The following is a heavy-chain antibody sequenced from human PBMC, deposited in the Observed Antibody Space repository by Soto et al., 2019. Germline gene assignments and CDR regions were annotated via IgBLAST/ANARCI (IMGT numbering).Heavy chain of an antibody. CDR1: GGSFSGNY. V-gene: IGHV4-34*01. D-gene: IGHD2-2*01. Sequence: SETLSLTCAVYGGSFSGNYWSWIRQPPGKGLEWIGEINHSGSTNYNPSLKSRVTISVDTSKNQFSLKLSSVTAADTAVYYCARGQRVPSSDIVVVPAAILGRYYYGMDVWGQGTTVTVSS. CDR3: ARGQRVPSSDIVVVPAAILGRYYYGMDV. J-gene: IGHJ6*02. CDR2: INHSGST.